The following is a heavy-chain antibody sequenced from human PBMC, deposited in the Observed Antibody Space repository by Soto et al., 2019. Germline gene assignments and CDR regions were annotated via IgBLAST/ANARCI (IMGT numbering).Heavy chain of an antibody. CDR3: ASRGYSGYDLPLFDY. Sequence: ASVKVSCKASGYTFTSYAMHWVRQAPGQRLEWMGWINAGNGNTKYSQKFQGRVTITRDTSASTAYMELNSLRSEDTAVYYCASRGYSGYDLPLFDYWGQGTLVTVSS. D-gene: IGHD5-12*01. V-gene: IGHV1-3*01. J-gene: IGHJ4*02. CDR2: INAGNGNT. CDR1: GYTFTSYA.